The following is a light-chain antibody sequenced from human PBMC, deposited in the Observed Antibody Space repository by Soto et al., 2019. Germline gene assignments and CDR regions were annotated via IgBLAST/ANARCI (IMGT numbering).Light chain of an antibody. CDR2: GAS. V-gene: IGKV3-20*01. CDR1: QSVSSSY. Sequence: EIVLTQSPGTLSLSPGESATLSCRASQSVSSSYLAWYQQKPGQAPRLLIYGASSRATGIPDWFSGSGSGTDFTITISRLEPEDFAVYYCQQYDSSPITFGQGTRLEIK. CDR3: QQYDSSPIT. J-gene: IGKJ5*01.